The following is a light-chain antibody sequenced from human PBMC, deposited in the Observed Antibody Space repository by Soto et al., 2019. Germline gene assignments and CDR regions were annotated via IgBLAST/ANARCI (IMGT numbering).Light chain of an antibody. V-gene: IGLV1-44*01. CDR1: SSNVGSNT. J-gene: IGLJ3*02. CDR3: ASWEDSLNGWV. CDR2: SDY. Sequence: QSVLTQPPSASGTPGQRVTISCSGSSSNVGSNTVSWYQQLPGTAPKVLIYSDYQRPSGVPDRFSGSRSGSSASLAISGLQSGDEADYYCASWEDSLNGWVIGGGTKLTVL.